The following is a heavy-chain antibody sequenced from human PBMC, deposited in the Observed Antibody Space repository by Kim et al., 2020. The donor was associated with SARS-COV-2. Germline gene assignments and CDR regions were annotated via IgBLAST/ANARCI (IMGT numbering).Heavy chain of an antibody. CDR3: AKEFAYSSSWYYFDF. CDR2: ISGYGSNS. D-gene: IGHD6-13*01. Sequence: GGSLRLSCAASGFTFSNFAMSWVRQAPGKGLEWVSGISGYGSNSYHADSVKGRFTISRDNPKNTLYLQMNSLRAEDTAVYYCAKEFAYSSSWYYFDFWGQGTLVTVSS. CDR1: GFTFSNFA. J-gene: IGHJ4*02. V-gene: IGHV3-23*01.